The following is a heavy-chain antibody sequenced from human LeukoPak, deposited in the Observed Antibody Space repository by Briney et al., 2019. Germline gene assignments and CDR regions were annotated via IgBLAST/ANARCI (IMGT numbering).Heavy chain of an antibody. V-gene: IGHV3-23*01. CDR2: ISGSGGST. J-gene: IGHJ6*02. CDR3: ARILSYYYGMDV. Sequence: GGSLRLSCAASGFTFSSYAMSWVRQAPGKGLEWVSAISGSGGSTYYADSVKGRFTISRDNSKNTLYLQVNSLRAEDTAVYYCARILSYYYGMDVWGQGTTVTVSS. CDR1: GFTFSSYA.